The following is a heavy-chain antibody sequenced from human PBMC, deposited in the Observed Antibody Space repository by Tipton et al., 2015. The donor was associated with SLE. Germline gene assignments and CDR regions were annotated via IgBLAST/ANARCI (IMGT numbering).Heavy chain of an antibody. CDR2: ISSSGST. D-gene: IGHD7-27*01. J-gene: IGHJ5*02. CDR3: ATVLTGDPGGWFDP. Sequence: LRLSCAASGFTFSSYEMNWVRQAPGKGLEWVSYISSSGSTYYNPSLKSRVIISVDTSKNQFSLKLSSVTAADTAVYYCATVLTGDPGGWFDPWGQGTLVTVSS. CDR1: GFTFSSYE. V-gene: IGHV4-34*01.